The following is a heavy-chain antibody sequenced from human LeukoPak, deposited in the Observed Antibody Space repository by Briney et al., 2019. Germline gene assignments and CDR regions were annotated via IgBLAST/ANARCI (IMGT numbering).Heavy chain of an antibody. V-gene: IGHV5-51*01. CDR2: IYPSDSDT. D-gene: IGHD1-26*01. Sequence: GESLKISCQGSEYSFATYWIAWLRQMPGKGLEWMGIIYPSDSDTRYSPSFQGQVTISADKSIKTAYLQWSSLKASDTAMCYCARPLRCIVGATVFDYWGRGTLVTVSS. CDR1: EYSFATYW. CDR3: ARPLRCIVGATVFDY. J-gene: IGHJ4*02.